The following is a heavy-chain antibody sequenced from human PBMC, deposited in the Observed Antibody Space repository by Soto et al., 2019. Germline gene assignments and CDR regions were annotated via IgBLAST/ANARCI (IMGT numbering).Heavy chain of an antibody. Sequence: TLSLTCPVSGGSISSDDYFWSWIRQLPGKGLEWIGYIYYSGSTSYNPSLKSRVTISIDTSKTQFSPNLTSVTAADTAVYYCDGGNSAYNQYYGMDVWGQGTKVTVYS. CDR1: GGSISSDDYF. CDR2: IYYSGST. CDR3: DGGNSAYNQYYGMDV. J-gene: IGHJ6*02. V-gene: IGHV4-30-4*01. D-gene: IGHD5-12*01.